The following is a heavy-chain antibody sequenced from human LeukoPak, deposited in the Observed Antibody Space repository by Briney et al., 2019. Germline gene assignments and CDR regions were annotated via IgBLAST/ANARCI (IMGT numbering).Heavy chain of an antibody. Sequence: SETLSLTCAVYGGSFSGYYWSWIRQPPGKGLEWIGEINHSGSTNYNPSLKSRVTISVDTSKNQFSLRLSSVTAADTAVYYCARELLVYMDVWGKGTTVTISS. CDR2: INHSGST. V-gene: IGHV4-34*01. CDR3: ARELLVYMDV. J-gene: IGHJ6*03. D-gene: IGHD1-7*01. CDR1: GGSFSGYY.